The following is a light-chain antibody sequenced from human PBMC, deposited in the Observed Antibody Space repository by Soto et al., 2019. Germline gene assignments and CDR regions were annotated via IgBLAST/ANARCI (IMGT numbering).Light chain of an antibody. CDR1: SSNIGGNS. CDR2: DDN. V-gene: IGLV1-51*01. CDR3: GSWASSLSAHV. J-gene: IGLJ1*01. Sequence: QSVLTQPPSVSAAPGQKVTIACSGSSSNIGGNSVSWYQQLPGTAPKLLIYDDNKRPSGIPDRFSGSKSGTSATLGITGFQTGDEADYYCGSWASSLSAHVFGPGPK.